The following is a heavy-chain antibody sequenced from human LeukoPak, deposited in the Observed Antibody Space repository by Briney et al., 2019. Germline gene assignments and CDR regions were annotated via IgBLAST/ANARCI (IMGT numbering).Heavy chain of an antibody. CDR3: ARHPLYYYDSSGYNDY. D-gene: IGHD3-22*01. CDR1: GYTFTSYG. CDR2: ISAYNGNT. V-gene: IGHV1-18*01. J-gene: IGHJ4*02. Sequence: ASVKVSCKASGYTFTSYGISWVRQAPGQRLEGRGWISAYNGNTNYAQKLPGRVTMTTDTSTSTAYMELRSLRSDDTAVYYCARHPLYYYDSSGYNDYWGQGTLVTVSS.